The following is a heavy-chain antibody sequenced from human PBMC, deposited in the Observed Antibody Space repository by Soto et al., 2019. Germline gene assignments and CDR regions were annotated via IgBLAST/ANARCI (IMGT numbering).Heavy chain of an antibody. CDR1: GFTFSSYS. V-gene: IGHV3-48*01. CDR2: ISSSSRTI. D-gene: IGHD5-12*01. Sequence: EVQLVESGGGLVQPGGSLRLSCAASGFTFSSYSMNWVRQAPGKGLEWVSYISSSSRTIYCADSVKGRFTIARDNAKNSLYLQMNSLGAEDTAVYYCAREWDGDGYNSGWFDPWGQGTLVTVSS. J-gene: IGHJ5*02. CDR3: AREWDGDGYNSGWFDP.